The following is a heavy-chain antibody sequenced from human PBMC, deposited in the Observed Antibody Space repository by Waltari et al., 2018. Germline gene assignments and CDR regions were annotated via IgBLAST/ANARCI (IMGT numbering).Heavy chain of an antibody. CDR3: ARVHTVTTYIGY. D-gene: IGHD4-17*01. Sequence: EVQLVESGGGLIQPGGSLRLSCAASGFTVSSNYISWVGQAPGKGLAWVSVIYSGASTDDADSVKGRSTISRDNPKNTLYLQMNSLRAEDTAVYYCARVHTVTTYIGYWGQGTLVTVSS. CDR1: GFTVSSNY. V-gene: IGHV3-53*01. J-gene: IGHJ4*02. CDR2: IYSGAST.